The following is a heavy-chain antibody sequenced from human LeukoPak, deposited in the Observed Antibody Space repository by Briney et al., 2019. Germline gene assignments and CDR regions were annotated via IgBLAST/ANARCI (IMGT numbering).Heavy chain of an antibody. CDR2: LFHSGTP. Sequence: SETLSLTCTVSGGSISSYYWSWIRQPPGKGLEWIGYLFHSGTPRYNPSLKSRVTMSADTSKNQFFLTLDSTTAAGTAVYFCARRRGWKQQLVYFDIWGQGTLAIVSS. D-gene: IGHD6-13*01. CDR3: ARRRGWKQQLVYFDI. CDR1: GGSISSYY. J-gene: IGHJ4*02. V-gene: IGHV4-59*12.